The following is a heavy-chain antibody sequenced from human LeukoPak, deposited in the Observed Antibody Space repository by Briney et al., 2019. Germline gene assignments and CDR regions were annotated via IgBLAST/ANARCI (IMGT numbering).Heavy chain of an antibody. CDR3: ARGDYYDSSGYYPLFDY. CDR1: GGSISSGSYY. D-gene: IGHD3-22*01. V-gene: IGHV4-61*10. J-gene: IGHJ4*02. Sequence: SETLSLTCTVSGGSISSGSYYWSWIRQPAGKGLEWIGYVYYSGSTNYNPSLKSRVTISVDTSKNQFSLKLSSVTAADTAVYYCARGDYYDSSGYYPLFDYWGQGTLVTVSS. CDR2: VYYSGST.